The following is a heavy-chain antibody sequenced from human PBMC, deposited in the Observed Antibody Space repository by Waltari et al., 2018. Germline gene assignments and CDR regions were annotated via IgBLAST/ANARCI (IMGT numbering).Heavy chain of an antibody. CDR1: GDTFTDYY. D-gene: IGHD3-22*01. J-gene: IGHJ6*03. CDR2: FDPEDGET. V-gene: IGHV1-69-2*01. CDR3: GTYSSDYLSYYFMDV. Sequence: EVQLVQSGAAVKKPGATVKISCKVSGDTFTDYYIHWVQQAPGKGPEWMGLFDPEDGETIHAEKFQDRVTLTADTSTATAYMELSSLRSEDTAVYYCGTYSSDYLSYYFMDVWGKGTTVTVSS.